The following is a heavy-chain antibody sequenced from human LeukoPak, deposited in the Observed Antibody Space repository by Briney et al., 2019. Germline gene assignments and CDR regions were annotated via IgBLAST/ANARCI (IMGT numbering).Heavy chain of an antibody. D-gene: IGHD6-13*01. CDR2: IYYSGST. CDR1: GGSISSSSYY. J-gene: IGHJ3*02. V-gene: IGHV4-39*01. CDR3: ASPYSSSWSEAFDI. Sequence: SETLSLTCTVSGGSISSSSYYWGWIRQPPGKGLEWIVSIYYSGSTYYNPSLKSRVTISVDTSKNQFSLKLSSVTAADTAVYYCASPYSSSWSEAFDIWGQGTMVTVSS.